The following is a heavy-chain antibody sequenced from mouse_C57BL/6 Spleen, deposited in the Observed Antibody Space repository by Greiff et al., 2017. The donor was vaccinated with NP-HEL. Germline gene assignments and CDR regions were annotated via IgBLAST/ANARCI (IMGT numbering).Heavy chain of an antibody. CDR2: ISYSGST. D-gene: IGHD2-5*01. CDR3: ARDDYSNSGFAY. Sequence: VQLKESGPGMVKPSQSLSLTCTVTGYSITSGYDWHWIRHFPGNKLEWMGYISYSGSTNYNPSLKSRISITHDTSKNHFFLKLNSVTTEDTATYYCARDDYSNSGFAYWGQGTLVTVSA. V-gene: IGHV3-1*01. CDR1: GYSITSGYD. J-gene: IGHJ3*01.